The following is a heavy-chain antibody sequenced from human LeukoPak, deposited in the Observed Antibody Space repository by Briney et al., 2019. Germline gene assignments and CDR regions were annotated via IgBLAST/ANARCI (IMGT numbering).Heavy chain of an antibody. Sequence: GGSLRLSCAASGFTFSSYEMNWVRQAPGKGLEWVSYISSSGSTIYYADSVKGRFTISRDNAKNSLYLQMNSLRAEDTAVYYCARGIAVAGRDYYCGMDVWGQGTTVTVSS. V-gene: IGHV3-48*03. D-gene: IGHD6-19*01. J-gene: IGHJ6*02. CDR2: ISSSGSTI. CDR3: ARGIAVAGRDYYCGMDV. CDR1: GFTFSSYE.